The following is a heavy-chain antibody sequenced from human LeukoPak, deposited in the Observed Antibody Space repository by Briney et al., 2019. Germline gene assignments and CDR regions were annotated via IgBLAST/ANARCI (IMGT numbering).Heavy chain of an antibody. Sequence: SETLSLTCTVSVGSISSSSYFWRWIRQPPGRGLEWIGIIYYSESPYYNPSLKSRVTVSLDTSNNQFSMNLSSVTADGTALVCYARLPEGDYYDSSGTFDYWGQGTLVTVSS. V-gene: IGHV4-39*01. CDR2: IYYSESP. CDR3: ARLPEGDYYDSSGTFDY. D-gene: IGHD3-22*01. CDR1: VGSISSSSYF. J-gene: IGHJ4*02.